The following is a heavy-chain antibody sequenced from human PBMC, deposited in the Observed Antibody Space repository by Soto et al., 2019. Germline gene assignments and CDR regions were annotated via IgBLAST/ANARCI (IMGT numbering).Heavy chain of an antibody. CDR1: GVSISSYF. D-gene: IGHD6-25*01. V-gene: IGHV4-59*01. Sequence: PSETLSLTCSVSGVSISSYFWSWIRQAPGRGLEWIGYTYHRGSTNYSPSLKSRVAISLETSENQLSLKVNSVTAADTAVYYCARIGGYHGPLDYWGQGTTVTVYS. CDR3: ARIGGYHGPLDY. CDR2: TYHRGST. J-gene: IGHJ4*02.